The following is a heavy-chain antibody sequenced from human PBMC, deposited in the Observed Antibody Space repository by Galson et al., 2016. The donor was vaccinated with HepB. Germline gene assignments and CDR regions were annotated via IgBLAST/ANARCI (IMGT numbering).Heavy chain of an antibody. J-gene: IGHJ6*02. D-gene: IGHD3-10*01. CDR1: GYTFNNYD. CDR2: MSPKSGNT. Sequence: SVKVSCKASGYTFNNYDINWVRQATGRGLEWVARMSPKSGNTDSAQKFQGRVSMSRETSISTAYMGLSSLRSEDTAVYYGARVLPEALWLADFGMDVWGQGTTVIVSS. V-gene: IGHV1-8*01. CDR3: ARVLPEALWLADFGMDV.